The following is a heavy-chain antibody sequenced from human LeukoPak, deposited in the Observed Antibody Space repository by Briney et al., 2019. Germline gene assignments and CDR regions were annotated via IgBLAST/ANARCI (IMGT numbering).Heavy chain of an antibody. CDR2: IYSSGTT. CDR3: ARVRNYPDAFDI. D-gene: IGHD3-16*02. Sequence: SETLSLTCAVSGDSISTYYWSWIRQPPGKGLEWIGYIYSSGTTNNNPSLRSRVTISLDTSKNQSSLRLSSVTAADTALYYCARVRNYPDAFDIWSHGTMVTVSS. J-gene: IGHJ3*02. V-gene: IGHV4-59*01. CDR1: GDSISTYY.